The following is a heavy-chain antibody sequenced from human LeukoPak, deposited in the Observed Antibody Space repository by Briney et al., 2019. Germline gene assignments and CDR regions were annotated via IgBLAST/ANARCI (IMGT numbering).Heavy chain of an antibody. Sequence: GSLRLSCAASGFTFSSYGMHWVRQAPGKGLEWVAVIWYDGSNKYYADSVKGRFTISRDNSKNTLYLQMNSLRAEDTAVYYCAVSSGSVGIYYFDYWGQGTLVTVSS. CDR3: AVSSGSVGIYYFDY. CDR1: GFTFSSYG. V-gene: IGHV3-33*01. D-gene: IGHD1-26*01. CDR2: IWYDGSNK. J-gene: IGHJ4*02.